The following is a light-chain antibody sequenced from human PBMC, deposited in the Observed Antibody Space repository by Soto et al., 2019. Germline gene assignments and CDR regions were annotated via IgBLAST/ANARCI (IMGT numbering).Light chain of an antibody. Sequence: EIVMTQSPATLSVSPGERATLSCRASQSVSSNLAWYQQKPGQAPRLLIYGASTRATGIPVRFSGSGSGTEFPLTISSLQSEDFAVYYCQQYNNWPPITFGPGTKIDIK. J-gene: IGKJ3*01. CDR1: QSVSSN. CDR3: QQYNNWPPIT. V-gene: IGKV3-15*01. CDR2: GAS.